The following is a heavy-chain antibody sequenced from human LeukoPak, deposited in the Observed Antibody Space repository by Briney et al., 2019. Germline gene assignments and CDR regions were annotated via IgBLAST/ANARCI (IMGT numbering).Heavy chain of an antibody. CDR2: INTNGGRT. D-gene: IGHD2-2*01. V-gene: IGHV1-46*01. CDR1: GYTSTSYY. CDR3: AREKVVVVPAAIPTWASEYSSSGTFDY. J-gene: IGHJ4*02. Sequence: GASVKVSCKASGYTSTSYYMHCVPQAPGQGVEWMGIINTNGGRTSYAQKFQGRVTMTRDMSTSTVYMELSSLRSEDTAVYYCAREKVVVVPAAIPTWASEYSSSGTFDYWGQGTLVTVSS.